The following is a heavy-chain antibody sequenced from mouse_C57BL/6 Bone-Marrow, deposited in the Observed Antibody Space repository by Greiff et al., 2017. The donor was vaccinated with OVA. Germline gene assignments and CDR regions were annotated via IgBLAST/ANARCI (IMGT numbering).Heavy chain of an antibody. CDR2: ISYDGSN. CDR1: GYSITSGYY. D-gene: IGHD2-1*01. Sequence: DVHLVESGPGLVKPSQSLSLTCSVTGYSITSGYYWNWIRQFPGNKLEWMGYISYDGSNNYNPSLKNRISITRDTSKNQFFLKLNSVTTEDTATYYCASQPLPFSFAYWGQGTLVTVSA. CDR3: ASQPLPFSFAY. V-gene: IGHV3-6*01. J-gene: IGHJ3*01.